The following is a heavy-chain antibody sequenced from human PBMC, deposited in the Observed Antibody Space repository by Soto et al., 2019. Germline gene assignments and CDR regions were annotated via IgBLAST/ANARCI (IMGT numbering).Heavy chain of an antibody. J-gene: IGHJ5*02. V-gene: IGHV4-30-2*01. CDR2: IFLSGST. CDR3: ARGPNWFDP. Sequence: SSETLSLTCAVSGGSISSGGYSWSWIRQPSGKGLDWIGYIFLSGSTYYNPSLKSRVTLSVDRSKNQFSLKLSSVTAADTAVYYCARGPNWFDPWGQGTLVTVSS. CDR1: GGSISSGGYS.